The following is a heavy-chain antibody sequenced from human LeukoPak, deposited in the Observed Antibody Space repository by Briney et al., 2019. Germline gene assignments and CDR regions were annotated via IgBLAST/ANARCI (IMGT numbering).Heavy chain of an antibody. CDR3: ARYRTGVFDY. CDR1: GDSVSSNSTP. CDR2: TYYRNKWYN. V-gene: IGHV6-1*01. Sequence: PWQTLSLTCAISGDSVSSNSTPWNWITQSPSRGLEWVGRTYYRNKWYNDYAVSVKSRITINPDTSKNQFPLQLNSVTPEDAAVYYCARYRTGVFDYWGQGTLVTVSS. D-gene: IGHD2-8*02. J-gene: IGHJ4*02.